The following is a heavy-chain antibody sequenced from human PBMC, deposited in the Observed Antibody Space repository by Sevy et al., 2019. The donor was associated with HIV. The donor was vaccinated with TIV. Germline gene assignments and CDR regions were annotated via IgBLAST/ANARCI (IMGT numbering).Heavy chain of an antibody. CDR3: ARGGGYCGGDCYSIDY. CDR1: GFTFSSYV. Sequence: GSLRLSCAASGFTFSSYVMHWVRQAPGKGLEWVALIWYDGTIKYYADSVKGRLTISRDNSKDTLFLQMNSLTPEDTAVYYCARGGGYCGGDCYSIDYWGQGALITVSS. J-gene: IGHJ4*02. V-gene: IGHV3-33*08. D-gene: IGHD2-21*02. CDR2: IWYDGTIK.